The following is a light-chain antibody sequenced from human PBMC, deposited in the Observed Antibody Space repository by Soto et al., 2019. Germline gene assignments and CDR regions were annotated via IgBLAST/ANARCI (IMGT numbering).Light chain of an antibody. J-gene: IGKJ4*01. CDR2: HAS. CDR1: QSVNSN. V-gene: IGKV3-15*01. Sequence: EIVMTQSPATLSVSPGERATLSCRASQSVNSNLAWYRQKPGQAPRLLISHASTRATGVPARFSGSGSGTEFTLTICSLQSEDSGIYYCQQYKFWPPLTFGGGTKVEIK. CDR3: QQYKFWPPLT.